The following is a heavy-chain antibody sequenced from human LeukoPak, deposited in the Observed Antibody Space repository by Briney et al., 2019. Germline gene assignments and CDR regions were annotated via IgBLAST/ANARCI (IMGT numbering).Heavy chain of an antibody. CDR1: GFTFSSYS. D-gene: IGHD6-13*01. CDR2: ISSSSSTI. CDR3: ARCPRSSLYYYYYMDV. Sequence: GGSLRLSCAASGFTFSSYSMNWVRQAPGKGLEWVSYISSSSSTIYYADSVKGRFTTSRDNAKNSLYLQMNSLRAEDTAVCYCARCPRSSLYYYYYMDVWGKGTTVTVSS. V-gene: IGHV3-48*01. J-gene: IGHJ6*03.